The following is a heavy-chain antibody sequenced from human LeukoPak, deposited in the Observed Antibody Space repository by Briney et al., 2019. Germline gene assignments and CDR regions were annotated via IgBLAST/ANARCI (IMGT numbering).Heavy chain of an antibody. Sequence: ASAKVSCKASGYTFTSYDINWVRQATGQGLEWMGWMNPNSGNTGYAQKFQGRVTMTRNTSISTAYIELSSLRSEDTAVYYCARTELSIVVVPAAMGYWGQGTLVTVSS. CDR3: ARTELSIVVVPAAMGY. CDR1: GYTFTSYD. V-gene: IGHV1-8*01. CDR2: MNPNSGNT. D-gene: IGHD2-2*01. J-gene: IGHJ4*02.